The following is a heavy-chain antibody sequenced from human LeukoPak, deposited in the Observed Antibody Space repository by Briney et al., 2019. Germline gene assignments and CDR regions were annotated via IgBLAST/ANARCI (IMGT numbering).Heavy chain of an antibody. CDR1: GFTFISAW. V-gene: IGHV3-15*01. CDR3: TTEYYGDYHY. J-gene: IGHJ4*02. CDR2: IKSRSAGGTT. Sequence: KSGGSLRLSCAASGFTFISAWMSWVRQAPGKGLEWVGRIKSRSAGGTTDYGAPVKGIFTISRDDSKNTVYLQMNSLKTEDTAVYYCTTEYYGDYHYWGQGTLVTVSS. D-gene: IGHD4-17*01.